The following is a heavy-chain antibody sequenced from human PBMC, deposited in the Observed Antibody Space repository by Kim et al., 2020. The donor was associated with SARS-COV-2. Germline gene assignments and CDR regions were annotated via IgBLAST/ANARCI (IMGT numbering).Heavy chain of an antibody. CDR2: IYYSGST. Sequence: SETLSLTCTVSGGSISIYYWSWIRQPPGKGLEWIGSIYYSGSTNYNPSLKSRGTISVDTSKNQFSLKLSSVTAADTAAYYCARVASSIAVAVAFDPWGQGTLVTVSS. J-gene: IGHJ5*02. CDR1: GGSISIYY. CDR3: ARVASSIAVAVAFDP. D-gene: IGHD6-19*01. V-gene: IGHV4-59*01.